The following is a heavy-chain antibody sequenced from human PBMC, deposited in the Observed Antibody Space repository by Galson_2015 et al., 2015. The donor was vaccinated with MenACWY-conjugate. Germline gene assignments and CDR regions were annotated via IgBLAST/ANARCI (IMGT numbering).Heavy chain of an antibody. D-gene: IGHD3-9*01. Sequence: SLRLSCAASGFTFTSYAMTWVRQAPGKGLEWVSTISDSGRFTYYADSVKGRFTISRDNSKSALFLQMNNVRADDTASYYCAKDLVKNYEMLTGYYSDWGQGILVTVSS. J-gene: IGHJ4*02. CDR2: ISDSGRFT. V-gene: IGHV3-23*01. CDR3: AKDLVKNYEMLTGYYSD. CDR1: GFTFTSYA.